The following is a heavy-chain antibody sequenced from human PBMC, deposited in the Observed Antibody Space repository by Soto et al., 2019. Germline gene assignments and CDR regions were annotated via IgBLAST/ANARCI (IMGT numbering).Heavy chain of an antibody. CDR2: IIPIFGTA. J-gene: IGHJ6*02. CDR1: GGAFSSYA. Sequence: SVKVSCKASGGAFSSYAINWVRPAPGQGLEWMGGIIPIFGTANYAQKFQGRVTITADESASTAYMELSSLRSEDTAVYYCARAGYCGGGSCSGYYYGMDVWGQGTTVTVSS. CDR3: ARAGYCGGGSCSGYYYGMDV. V-gene: IGHV1-69*13. D-gene: IGHD2-15*01.